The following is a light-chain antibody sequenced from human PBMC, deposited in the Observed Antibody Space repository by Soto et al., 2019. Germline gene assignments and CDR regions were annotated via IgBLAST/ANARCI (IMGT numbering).Light chain of an antibody. V-gene: IGKV1-39*01. CDR1: QSIGKH. J-gene: IGKJ5*01. CDR2: SVS. Sequence: DIQMTQSPSSLSASVGDTVTITCRASQSIGKHLNWYQQKPGKAPKFLIYSVSSLQSGVPSRFSGSGSGTDFTLTINSLQPEDFATYYCQQGYSSAIPFGQGTRLEI. CDR3: QQGYSSAIP.